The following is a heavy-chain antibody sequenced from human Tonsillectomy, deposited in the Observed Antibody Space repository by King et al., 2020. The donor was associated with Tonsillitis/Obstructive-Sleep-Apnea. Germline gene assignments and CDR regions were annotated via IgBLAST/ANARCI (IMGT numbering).Heavy chain of an antibody. J-gene: IGHJ3*02. D-gene: IGHD4-17*01. CDR3: AKGHGDDDAFDI. Sequence: VQLVESGGGLVQPGGSLRLSCAASGFTFSSYTMNWVRQAPGKGLEWISFITGTGFSTYYADSVKGRFTISRDNSKNTLHLQMNGLRAEDTAVDFCAKGHGDDDAFDIWGHGTMVTVSS. CDR2: ITGTGFST. V-gene: IGHV3-23*04. CDR1: GFTFSSYT.